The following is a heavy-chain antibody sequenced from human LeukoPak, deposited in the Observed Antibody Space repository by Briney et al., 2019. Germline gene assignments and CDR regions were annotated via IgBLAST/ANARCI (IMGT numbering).Heavy chain of an antibody. Sequence: SXTCAVSGYSISSGYYWGWIRQPPGKGLEWIGSIYHSGSTYYNPSLKSRVTISVDTSKNQFSLKLSSVTAADTAVYYCARLGHHDFWSGYYREYYYYYMDVWGKGTTVTVSS. CDR1: GYSISSGYY. CDR2: IYHSGST. CDR3: ARLGHHDFWSGYYREYYYYYMDV. D-gene: IGHD3-3*01. V-gene: IGHV4-38-2*01. J-gene: IGHJ6*03.